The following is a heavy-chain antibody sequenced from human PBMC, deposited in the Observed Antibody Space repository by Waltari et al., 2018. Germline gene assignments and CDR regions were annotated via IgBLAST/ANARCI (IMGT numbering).Heavy chain of an antibody. D-gene: IGHD3-9*01. J-gene: IGHJ6*02. CDR1: GFTFSSYS. V-gene: IGHV3-21*01. Sequence: EVQLVESGGGLVKPGGSLRLSCAASGFTFSSYSMNWVRQAPGKGLEWVSSISSSSSYIYYADSVKGRFTNSRDNAKNSLYLQMNSLRAEDTAVYYCVCNYDIWTGYGYDYGMDVWGQGTTVTVAS. CDR2: ISSSSSYI. CDR3: VCNYDIWTGYGYDYGMDV.